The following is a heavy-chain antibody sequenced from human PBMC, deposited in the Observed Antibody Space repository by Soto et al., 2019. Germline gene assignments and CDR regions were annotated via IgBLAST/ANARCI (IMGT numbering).Heavy chain of an antibody. Sequence: QVQLVQSGAEVKKPGSSVKLSCKASGYNFIAYYIYWVRQAPGQGPEWMGMINPSSGATNYAQKFQGRVTVTRDTSTSTAYLELSSLRSEDAAVYYCAKYCGGDCRNFDAWGQGTLVTVSS. J-gene: IGHJ4*02. CDR3: AKYCGGDCRNFDA. D-gene: IGHD2-21*02. CDR1: GYNFIAYY. V-gene: IGHV1-46*01. CDR2: INPSSGAT.